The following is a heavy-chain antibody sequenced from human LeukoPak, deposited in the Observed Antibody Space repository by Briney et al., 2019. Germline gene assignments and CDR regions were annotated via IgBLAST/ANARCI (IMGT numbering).Heavy chain of an antibody. CDR2: ISSSSSTI. D-gene: IGHD6-13*01. Sequence: GGSLRLSCAASGFTFSSYSMNWVRQAPGKGLEWVSYISSSSSTIYYADSVKGRFTISRDNSKNTLYLQMNSLRAEDTAVYYCAVQRTLWQQVLDHWGQGVLVTVSS. CDR3: AVQRTLWQQVLDH. CDR1: GFTFSSYS. V-gene: IGHV3-48*01. J-gene: IGHJ4*02.